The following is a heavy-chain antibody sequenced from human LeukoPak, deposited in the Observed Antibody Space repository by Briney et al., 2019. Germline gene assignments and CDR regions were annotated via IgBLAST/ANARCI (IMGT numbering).Heavy chain of an antibody. Sequence: GGSLRLSCAVSGFTFSSYWMSWVRQAPGKGLEWVANIKQDGSEKYYVDSVKGRFTISRDNAKNSLYLQMNSLRAEDTAVYYCARLRNLDYYDSSGYYPVAQYYFDYWGQGTLVTVSS. V-gene: IGHV3-7*01. J-gene: IGHJ4*02. CDR1: GFTFSSYW. D-gene: IGHD3-22*01. CDR3: ARLRNLDYYDSSGYYPVAQYYFDY. CDR2: IKQDGSEK.